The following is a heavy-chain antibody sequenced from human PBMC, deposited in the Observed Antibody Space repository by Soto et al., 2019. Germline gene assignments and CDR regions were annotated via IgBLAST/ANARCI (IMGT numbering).Heavy chain of an antibody. V-gene: IGHV3-23*01. J-gene: IGHJ4*02. Sequence: EVQLLESGGGLVQPGGSLRLSCAASGVTFSSYAMSWVRQAPGKGLEWVSAISGSGGSTYYADSVKGRFTISRDNSKNTLYPQMNSLRAEATAIYYCAQDLNYYLGGGRPTVFDYWGQGTLVTVSS. CDR3: AQDLNYYLGGGRPTVFDY. D-gene: IGHD3-22*01. CDR1: GVTFSSYA. CDR2: ISGSGGST.